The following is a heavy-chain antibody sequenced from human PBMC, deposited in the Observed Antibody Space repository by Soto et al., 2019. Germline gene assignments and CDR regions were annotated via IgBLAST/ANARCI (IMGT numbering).Heavy chain of an antibody. CDR3: ARPIPSGIYSSGWYAPFDI. CDR2: IYYIGST. Sequence: PSETLSLTCTVSGGSISGYYWSWIRQPPGKGLEWIGYIYYIGSTNYNPSLKSRVTISVDTTKYHFSLKLSSVTAADTAVYYCARPIPSGIYSSGWYAPFDIWGQGTMVTVSS. V-gene: IGHV4-59*01. J-gene: IGHJ3*02. D-gene: IGHD6-19*01. CDR1: GGSISGYY.